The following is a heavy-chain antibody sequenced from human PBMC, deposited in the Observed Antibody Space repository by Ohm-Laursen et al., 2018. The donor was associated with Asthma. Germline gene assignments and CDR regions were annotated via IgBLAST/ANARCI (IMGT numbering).Heavy chain of an antibody. Sequence: SLRLSCAASGFTFSSYGMHWVRQAPGKGLEWVAVIWYDGSNKYYADSVKGRFTISRDNSKNTLYLQMNSLKTEDTAVYYCTTVGGSWHWGQGTLVTVSS. J-gene: IGHJ4*02. D-gene: IGHD1-26*01. CDR3: TTVGGSWH. CDR2: IWYDGSNK. CDR1: GFTFSSYG. V-gene: IGHV3-33*01.